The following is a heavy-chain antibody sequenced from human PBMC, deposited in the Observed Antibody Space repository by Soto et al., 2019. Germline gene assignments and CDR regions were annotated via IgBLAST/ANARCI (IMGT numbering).Heavy chain of an antibody. CDR2: ITSSGEQT. D-gene: IGHD3-3*01. CDR3: ARAQYYDFWSGYYSWFDP. Sequence: GGSLRLSCAASGFNFRNFPMTWVRQVPGQGLEYVSSITSSGEQTFYADSVKGRFTISRDNSKNMLHLQMNSLRAEDTAVYYCARAQYYDFWSGYYSWFDPWGQGTLVTVSS. V-gene: IGHV3-23*01. CDR1: GFNFRNFP. J-gene: IGHJ5*02.